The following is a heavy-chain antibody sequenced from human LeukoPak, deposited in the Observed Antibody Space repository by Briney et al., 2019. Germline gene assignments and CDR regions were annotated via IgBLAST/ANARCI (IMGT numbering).Heavy chain of an antibody. Sequence: ASETLSLTCTVSGGFISRSDYYWGWIRQPPGKGLEWTGSVYYSGTTYYNPSLKSRLTISVDTSKNQFSLTLNSVTAADTAVYYCARRHRAVEGAGGWFDPWGQGTLVTVSS. D-gene: IGHD6-19*01. V-gene: IGHV4-39*01. CDR1: GGFISRSDYY. J-gene: IGHJ5*02. CDR3: ARRHRAVEGAGGWFDP. CDR2: VYYSGTT.